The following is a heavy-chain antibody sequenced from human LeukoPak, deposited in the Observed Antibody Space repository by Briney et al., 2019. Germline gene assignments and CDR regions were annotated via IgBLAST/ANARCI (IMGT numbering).Heavy chain of an antibody. V-gene: IGHV3-30*04. J-gene: IGHJ4*02. Sequence: PGTSLRLSCVASGFTFTDYAFNWVRQAPGKEMEWVAIISSDGNTKSYADTLKGRFSISRDNFRDTVFLEVSTLRPEDTGLYYCVRDLTSGARFDFWGQGTLVTVSA. CDR3: VRDLTSGARFDF. CDR2: ISSDGNTK. CDR1: GFTFTDYA. D-gene: IGHD2-8*02.